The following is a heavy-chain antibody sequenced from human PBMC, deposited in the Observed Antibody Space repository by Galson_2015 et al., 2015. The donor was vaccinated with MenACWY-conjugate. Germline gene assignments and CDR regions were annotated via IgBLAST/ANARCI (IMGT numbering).Heavy chain of an antibody. Sequence: SLRLSCAASGFTFNTHWMGWVRQAPGAGLQWVANIKHDGSGTYYVDSVKGRFTISRDNARNSLYLHMNNLRAEDTAVYYCTRAKEQWLSKTFDVWGQGTMVTVPS. J-gene: IGHJ3*01. CDR1: GFTFNTHW. CDR3: TRAKEQWLSKTFDV. D-gene: IGHD6-19*01. CDR2: IKHDGSGT. V-gene: IGHV3-7*01.